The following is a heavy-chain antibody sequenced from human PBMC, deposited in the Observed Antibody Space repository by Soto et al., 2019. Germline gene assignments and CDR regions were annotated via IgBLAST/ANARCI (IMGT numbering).Heavy chain of an antibody. CDR2: VYYSGST. V-gene: IGHV4-59*11. CDR3: ARLIGYCTSTSCYDGVKRASNWFDP. Sequence: SETLSLTCSVSGGSISSHYWSWIRQPPGKGLEWIGYVYYSGSTNYNPSLKSRVTISVDMSKNQVSLKLSSVTAADTAVYYCARLIGYCTSTSCYDGVKRASNWFDPWGQGTLVTVSS. CDR1: GGSISSHY. J-gene: IGHJ5*02. D-gene: IGHD2-2*01.